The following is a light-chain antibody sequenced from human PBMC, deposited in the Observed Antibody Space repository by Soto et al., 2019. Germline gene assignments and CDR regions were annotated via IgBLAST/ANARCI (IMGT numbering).Light chain of an antibody. V-gene: IGKV1-16*01. J-gene: IGKJ3*01. CDR3: QQYLIYPFA. CDR1: QGINNY. Sequence: DIQMTQSPSSLSASVGDRVTITCRASQGINNYLAWFQQKPGQAPKSLINAASSLQSGISSRFSGSGSGTDFTLTISSLQPEDFATYYCQQYLIYPFAFGPGTNVALK. CDR2: AAS.